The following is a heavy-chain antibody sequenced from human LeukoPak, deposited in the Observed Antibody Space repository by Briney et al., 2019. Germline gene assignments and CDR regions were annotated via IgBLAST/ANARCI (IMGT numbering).Heavy chain of an antibody. CDR1: GFTVSSNY. CDR2: IYSGGST. J-gene: IGHJ3*02. V-gene: IGHV3-53*04. Sequence: GGSRRLSCAASGFTVSSNYMSWVRQAPGKGLEWVSVIYSGGSTYYADSVKGRFTISRHNSKNTLYLQMNSLRAEDTAVYYCAKGKVGAIDAFDIWGQGTMVTVSS. D-gene: IGHD1-26*01. CDR3: AKGKVGAIDAFDI.